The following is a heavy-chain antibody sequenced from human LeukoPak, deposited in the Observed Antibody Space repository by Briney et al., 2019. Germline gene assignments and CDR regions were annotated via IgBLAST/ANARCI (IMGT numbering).Heavy chain of an antibody. Sequence: GASVKVSCKASGYTFTGYFMHWVRQAPGQGLEWMGWINPNSGGTSYAQKFQGRVTMTRDTSTSTVYMELSSLRSEDTAVYYCARELMFGSVDDYFDYWGQGTLVTVSS. V-gene: IGHV1-2*02. CDR3: ARELMFGSVDDYFDY. J-gene: IGHJ4*02. CDR2: INPNSGGT. CDR1: GYTFTGYF. D-gene: IGHD2-15*01.